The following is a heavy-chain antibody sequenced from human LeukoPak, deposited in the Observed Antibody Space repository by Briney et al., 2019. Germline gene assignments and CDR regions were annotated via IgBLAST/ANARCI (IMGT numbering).Heavy chain of an antibody. Sequence: ASVKVSCKASGYTFTGYYMHWVRQAPGQGLEWMGWINPNSGGTNYAQKFQGRVTMTRDTSISTAYMELSSLRSEDTAVYYCAGGGGSYYGPFDYWGQGTLVTVSS. J-gene: IGHJ4*02. D-gene: IGHD3-10*01. V-gene: IGHV1-2*02. CDR1: GYTFTGYY. CDR3: AGGGGSYYGPFDY. CDR2: INPNSGGT.